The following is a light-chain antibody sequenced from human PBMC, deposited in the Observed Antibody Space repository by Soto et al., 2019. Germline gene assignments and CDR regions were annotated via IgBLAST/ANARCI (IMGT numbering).Light chain of an antibody. CDR3: QQYYSTPWT. CDR2: WAS. CDR1: QSVLYSSNNKNY. J-gene: IGKJ1*01. Sequence: DIVMTQSPDSLAVSLGERATINCKSSQSVLYSSNNKNYLTWYQQKPEQPPKLLIYWASTRESGVPDRFSGSGSGTDFTLTISSLQAEDVAVYYCQQYYSTPWTFGQGTKVEIK. V-gene: IGKV4-1*01.